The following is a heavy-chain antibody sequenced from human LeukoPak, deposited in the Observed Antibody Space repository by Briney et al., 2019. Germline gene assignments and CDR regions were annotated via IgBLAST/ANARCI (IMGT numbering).Heavy chain of an antibody. CDR2: INWSGEST. CDR1: GLTVGDYG. D-gene: IGHD6-13*01. Sequence: GGSLRLSCAASGLTVGDYGMSWVRQAPGKGLEWVSGINWSGESTGYADSVKGRFTISRDNAENALYLQMSSLRAEDTALYYCARDLSSSWYSLGYWGRGTLVTVSS. V-gene: IGHV3-20*04. J-gene: IGHJ4*02. CDR3: ARDLSSSWYSLGY.